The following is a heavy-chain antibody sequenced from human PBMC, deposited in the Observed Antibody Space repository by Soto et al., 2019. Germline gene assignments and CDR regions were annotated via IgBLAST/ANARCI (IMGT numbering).Heavy chain of an antibody. CDR1: GGSISSYY. Sequence: PSETLSLTCTVSGGSISSYYWSWIRQPPGKGLEWIGYIYYSGSTNYNPSLKSRVTISVDTSKNQFSLKLSSVTAADTAVYYCARLPLYYDFWSGPSKAWFDPWGQGTLVTVPS. J-gene: IGHJ5*02. CDR3: ARLPLYYDFWSGPSKAWFDP. CDR2: IYYSGST. V-gene: IGHV4-59*08. D-gene: IGHD3-3*01.